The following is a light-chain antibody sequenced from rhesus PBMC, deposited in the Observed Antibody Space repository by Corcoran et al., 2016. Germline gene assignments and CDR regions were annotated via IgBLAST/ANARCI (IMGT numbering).Light chain of an antibody. CDR3: QHNYGTPYS. V-gene: IGKV1-74*01. Sequence: DIQMTQSPSSLSASVGDRVIITCRTSENVDNYLNWYQQKLGKAPKLLISKASTLQSGVPSRFSGSGARTHYTVTIISLQSEDVATYYCQHNYGTPYSFGQGTKVEI. CDR1: ENVDNY. J-gene: IGKJ2*01. CDR2: KAS.